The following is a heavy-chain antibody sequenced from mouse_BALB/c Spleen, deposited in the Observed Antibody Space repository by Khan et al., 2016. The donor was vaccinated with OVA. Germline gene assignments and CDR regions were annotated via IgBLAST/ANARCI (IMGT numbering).Heavy chain of an antibody. Sequence: EVQLVESGGGLVKPGGSLKLSCAASGFTFSSYAMSWVRQTPEKRLEWVATISSGGSYTYYPDSVKGRFTISRDNAKSTLYLQMSSLWSEDTAMYYYASSDGYYRRGTMDYWGQGTSVTVSS. J-gene: IGHJ4*01. CDR2: ISSGGSYT. D-gene: IGHD2-3*01. CDR3: ASSDGYYRRGTMDY. CDR1: GFTFSSYA. V-gene: IGHV5-9-3*01.